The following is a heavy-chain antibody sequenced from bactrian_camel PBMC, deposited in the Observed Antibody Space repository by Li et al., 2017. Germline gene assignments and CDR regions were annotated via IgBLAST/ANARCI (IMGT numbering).Heavy chain of an antibody. CDR2: IYSDGSNT. V-gene: IGHV3S6*01. Sequence: QVQLVESGGGLVQPGGSLRLSCASFGFTFSRIDMSWVRQAPGKGLEWVSGIYSDGSNTYYADSVKGRFTISRDNAKNTLYLQMNSLKSEDTAMYYCAAQPGLKVVNNRKMYVKAENFNYWGQGTQVTVS. CDR3: AAQPGLKVVNNRKMYVKAENFNY. CDR1: GFTFSRID. D-gene: IGHD1*01. J-gene: IGHJ4*01.